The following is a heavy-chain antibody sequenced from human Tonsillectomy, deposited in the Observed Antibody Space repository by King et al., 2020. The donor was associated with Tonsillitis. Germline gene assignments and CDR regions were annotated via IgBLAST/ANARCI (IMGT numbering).Heavy chain of an antibody. J-gene: IGHJ6*02. CDR1: GFTFSIYA. CDR3: ARSPTVVLASKHYYYGMDV. D-gene: IGHD2-15*01. CDR2: ISDDGSNK. V-gene: IGHV3-30*04. Sequence: VQLVESGGGVVQPGRSLRLSCAASGFTFSIYAMHWVRQAPGKGLEWVAVISDDGSNKYNADSVRGRFTISRDNSKSTLYLQMNSLRAEDTAVYYCARSPTVVLASKHYYYGMDVWGQGTTVTVSS.